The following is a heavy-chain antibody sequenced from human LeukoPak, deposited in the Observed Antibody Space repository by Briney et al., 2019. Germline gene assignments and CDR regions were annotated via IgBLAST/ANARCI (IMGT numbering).Heavy chain of an antibody. Sequence: PGRSLRLSCAASGFIFSSYGMHWVRQAPGKGLEWVALIWYDGGNKYYADSVKGRFTISRDNSKNTLYLQMNSLRAEDTAVYYCARFFPPIEGAAAFDYWGREPLATVSS. V-gene: IGHV3-33*01. CDR3: ARFFPPIEGAAAFDY. D-gene: IGHD1-26*01. J-gene: IGHJ4*02. CDR2: IWYDGGNK. CDR1: GFIFSSYG.